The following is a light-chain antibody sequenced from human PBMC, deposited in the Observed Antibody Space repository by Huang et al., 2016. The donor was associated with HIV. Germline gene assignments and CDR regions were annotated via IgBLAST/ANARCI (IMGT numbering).Light chain of an antibody. V-gene: IGKV3-15*01. J-gene: IGKJ4*01. CDR3: HQYNNWLLS. CDR2: GSS. CDR1: RSVSTN. Sequence: EIVMTQSPATLSLSPGQRVTLSCRANRSVSTNLAWYQQRHGQAPRLLIDGSSTRAPGIPARFSGSGSGTDFSLTISSLQSEDFALYYCHQYNNWLLSFGGGTRV.